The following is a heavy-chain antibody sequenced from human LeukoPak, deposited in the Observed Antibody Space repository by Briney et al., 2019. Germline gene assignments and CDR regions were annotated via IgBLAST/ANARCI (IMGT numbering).Heavy chain of an antibody. V-gene: IGHV1-3*01. Sequence: ASVKVSCKASGYTFTTYPIHWVRQAPGQRLEWMGWINAGSGDTKYSQTFQGRVTINTDTSASTAYMDLSSLTSEDTAVYYCARDWYYDPSGYSLDSFDIWGQGTTVTVSS. CDR1: GYTFTTYP. CDR2: INAGSGDT. J-gene: IGHJ3*02. D-gene: IGHD3-22*01. CDR3: ARDWYYDPSGYSLDSFDI.